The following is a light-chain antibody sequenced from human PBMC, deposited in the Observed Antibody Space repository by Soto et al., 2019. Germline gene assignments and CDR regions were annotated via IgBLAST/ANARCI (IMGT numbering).Light chain of an antibody. V-gene: IGKV3D-15*01. CDR2: DVS. Sequence: EIVMTQSPATLSVSPGERATLSCWASQSVSSNLAWYQQKPGQAPRLLIYDVSTRATGIPTRFSGSGSGTEFTLTISSLQSEDFEAYYCQQYNNWPLTFGGGTKVDIX. CDR3: QQYNNWPLT. J-gene: IGKJ4*01. CDR1: QSVSSN.